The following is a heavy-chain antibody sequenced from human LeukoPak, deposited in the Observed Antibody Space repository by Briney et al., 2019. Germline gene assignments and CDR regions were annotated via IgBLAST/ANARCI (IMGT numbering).Heavy chain of an antibody. CDR3: ARGHVIAAAVS. J-gene: IGHJ4*02. CDR2: MNPNSGNT. Sequence: ASVKVSCKASGYTFTSYDINWVRQATGQGLEWMGWMNPNSGNTGYAQKFQGRVTVARNASISTAYMELSSLRSEDTAVYYCARGHVIAAAVSWGQGTLVTVSS. D-gene: IGHD6-13*01. CDR1: GYTFTSYD. V-gene: IGHV1-8*01.